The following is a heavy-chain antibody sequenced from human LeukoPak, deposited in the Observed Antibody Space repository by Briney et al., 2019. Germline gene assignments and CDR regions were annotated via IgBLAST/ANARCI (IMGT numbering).Heavy chain of an antibody. CDR2: IYHSGST. CDR3: ARPPGRGPYAFDI. Sequence: GSLRLSCGASGFTFGDYGMTWIRQPPGKGLEWIGSIYHSGSTYYNPSLKSRVTISVDTSKNQFSLKLSSVTAADTAVYYCARPPGRGPYAFDIWGQGTMVTVSS. J-gene: IGHJ3*02. V-gene: IGHV4-38-2*01. D-gene: IGHD1-14*01. CDR1: GFTFGDYG.